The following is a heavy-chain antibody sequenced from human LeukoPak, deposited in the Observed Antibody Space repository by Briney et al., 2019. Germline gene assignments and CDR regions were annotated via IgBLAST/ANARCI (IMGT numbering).Heavy chain of an antibody. CDR2: ISYDGVNK. CDR3: TRVTDGEPPFDY. J-gene: IGHJ4*02. V-gene: IGHV3-30*09. Sequence: PGRSLRLSCAASGFTISRYAMHGVRQAPGKGLECGAVISYDGVNKYYADSVKGRFAISRDNSKNTLYLQMNSLRAEDTAVYFCTRVTDGEPPFDYWGQGTLVTVSS. CDR1: GFTISRYA. D-gene: IGHD5-24*01.